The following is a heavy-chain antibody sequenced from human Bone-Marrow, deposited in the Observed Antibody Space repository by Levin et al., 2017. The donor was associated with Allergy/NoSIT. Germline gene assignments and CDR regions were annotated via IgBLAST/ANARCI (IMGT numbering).Heavy chain of an antibody. Sequence: GGSLRLSCAASGFTFSSYGMHWVRQAPGKGLEWVAVIWYDGSNKYYADSVKGRFTISRDNSKNTLYLQMNSLRAEDTAVYYCARDNPFYDILTGSNDAFDIWGQGTMVTVSS. CDR1: GFTFSSYG. CDR3: ARDNPFYDILTGSNDAFDI. D-gene: IGHD3-9*01. J-gene: IGHJ3*02. CDR2: IWYDGSNK. V-gene: IGHV3-33*01.